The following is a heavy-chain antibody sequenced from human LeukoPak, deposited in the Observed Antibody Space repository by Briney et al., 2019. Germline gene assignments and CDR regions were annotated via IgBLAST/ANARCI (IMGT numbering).Heavy chain of an antibody. CDR3: AKLLGDVTTFDY. J-gene: IGHJ4*02. Sequence: GGSLRLSGAASGFTFSGSGWTGVGQAPGKGLNGVASINQDGSVKHYMDSVKGRFTISRDNSNNSLFLQMNSLRAEDTAVYYCAKLLGDVTTFDYWGQGTLVTVSS. V-gene: IGHV3-7*01. CDR1: GFTFSGSG. D-gene: IGHD3-16*01. CDR2: INQDGSVK.